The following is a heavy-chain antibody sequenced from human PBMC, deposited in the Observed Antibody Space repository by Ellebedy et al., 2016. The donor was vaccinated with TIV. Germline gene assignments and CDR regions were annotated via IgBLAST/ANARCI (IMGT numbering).Heavy chain of an antibody. CDR3: ARPGGPGAYSYGYVS. CDR1: GFTFSNAW. J-gene: IGHJ4*02. V-gene: IGHV3-64*01. D-gene: IGHD5-18*01. CDR2: ISSNGGST. Sequence: GESLKISCAASGFTFSNAWMSWVRQAPGKGLEYVSAISSNGGSTYYANSVKGRFTISRDNSKNTLYLQMGSLRAEDMAVYYCARPGGPGAYSYGYVSWGQGTLVTVSS.